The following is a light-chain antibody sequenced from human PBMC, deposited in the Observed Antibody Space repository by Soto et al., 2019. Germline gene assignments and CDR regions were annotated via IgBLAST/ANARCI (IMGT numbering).Light chain of an antibody. V-gene: IGKV1-39*01. Sequence: DIPMTQSPSSLSASVGDRVTITCRASQSISSSFNWYQQKPGKAPELLIYAASSLQSGVTSRFRGSRSGTEFTLTVSSLQPEDVATYYCLQDHDDSWTFGQGTNVDIK. CDR1: QSISSS. CDR2: AAS. CDR3: LQDHDDSWT. J-gene: IGKJ1*01.